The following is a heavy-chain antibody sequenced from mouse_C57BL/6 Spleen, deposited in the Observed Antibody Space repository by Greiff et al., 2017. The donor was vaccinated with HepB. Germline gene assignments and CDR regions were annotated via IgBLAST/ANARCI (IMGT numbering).Heavy chain of an antibody. D-gene: IGHD1-1*01. CDR2: IDPEDGDT. Sequence: DVQLQESGAELVRPGASVKLSCTASGFNIKDYYMHWVKQRPEQGLEWIGRIDPEDGDTEYAPKFQGKATMTADTSSNTAYLQLSSLTSEDTAVYYCTPYYGSSYGFAYWGQGTLVTVSA. CDR3: TPYYGSSYGFAY. V-gene: IGHV14-1*01. J-gene: IGHJ3*01. CDR1: GFNIKDYY.